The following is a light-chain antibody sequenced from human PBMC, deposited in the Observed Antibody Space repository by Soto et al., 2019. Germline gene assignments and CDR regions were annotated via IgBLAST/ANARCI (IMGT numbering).Light chain of an antibody. CDR1: SGHSSYI. V-gene: IGLV4-60*02. Sequence: QSVLTQSSSASASPGYSVKLTCTLSSGHSSYIIAWHQQQPGKAPRYLMKLEGSGSYNKGSGVPDRFSGSSSGAERSLTISTRQYEEEDDYYCGTWDSSPPQWVFGGGTKLTVL. CDR2: LEGSGSY. CDR3: GTWDSSPPQWV. J-gene: IGLJ3*02.